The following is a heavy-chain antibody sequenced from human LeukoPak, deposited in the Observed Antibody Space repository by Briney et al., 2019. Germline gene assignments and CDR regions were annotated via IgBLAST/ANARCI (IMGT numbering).Heavy chain of an antibody. CDR2: ITSSSSYI. Sequence: PGGSLRLSCAASGFTFSTYSMTWVRQAPGKGLGWVSSITSSSSYIYYADSVKGRFTISRDNAKSSLYLQMNSLRAADTALYYCARHRTASDYWGQGTLVTVSS. V-gene: IGHV3-21*01. J-gene: IGHJ4*02. CDR3: ARHRTASDY. D-gene: IGHD4-17*01. CDR1: GFTFSTYS.